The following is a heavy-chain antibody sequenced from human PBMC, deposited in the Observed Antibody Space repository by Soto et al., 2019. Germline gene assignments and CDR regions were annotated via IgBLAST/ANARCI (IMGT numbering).Heavy chain of an antibody. J-gene: IGHJ6*02. Sequence: LRLSCAASGFTFSSYEMNWVRQAPRKGLEWVSYISSSGSTIYYADSVKGRFTISRDNAKNSLYLQMNSLRAEDTAVYYCARPGLLLRFLEWLSPTGYYGMDVWGQGTTVTVSS. CDR1: GFTFSSYE. CDR3: ARPGLLLRFLEWLSPTGYYGMDV. CDR2: ISSSGSTI. V-gene: IGHV3-48*03. D-gene: IGHD3-3*01.